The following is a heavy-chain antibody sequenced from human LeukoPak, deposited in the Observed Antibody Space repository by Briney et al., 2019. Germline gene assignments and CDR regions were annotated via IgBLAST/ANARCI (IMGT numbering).Heavy chain of an antibody. V-gene: IGHV3-30*03. J-gene: IGHJ5*02. CDR2: ISYDGSNK. CDR3: ARGEGSSSWYLGWFDP. CDR1: GFTFSSYG. Sequence: GGSLRLSCAASGFTFSSYGMHWVRQAPGKGLEWVAVISYDGSNKYYADSVKGRFTISRDNSKNTLYLQMNSLRAEDTAVYYCARGEGSSSWYLGWFDPWGQGTLVSVSS. D-gene: IGHD6-13*01.